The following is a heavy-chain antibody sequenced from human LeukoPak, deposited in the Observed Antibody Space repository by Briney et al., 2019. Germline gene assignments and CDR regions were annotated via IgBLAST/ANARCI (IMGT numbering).Heavy chain of an antibody. CDR2: INHSGST. V-gene: IGHV4-34*08. CDR1: GFTFSSYS. J-gene: IGHJ4*02. CDR3: ATPTGDSSGYYFDY. D-gene: IGHD3-22*01. Sequence: GSLRLSCAASGFTFSSYSMNWVRQAPGKGLEWIGEINHSGSTNYNPSLKSRVTISVDTSKNQFSLKLSSATAADTAVYYCATPTGDSSGYYFDYWGQGTLVTVSS.